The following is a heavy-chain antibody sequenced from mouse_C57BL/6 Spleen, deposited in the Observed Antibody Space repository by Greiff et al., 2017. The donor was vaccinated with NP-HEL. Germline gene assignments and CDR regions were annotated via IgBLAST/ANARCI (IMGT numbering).Heavy chain of an antibody. CDR2: FYPGSGSI. Sequence: QVQLKESGAELVKPGASVKLSCKASGYTFTEYTIHWVKQRSGQGLEWIGWFYPGSGSIKYNEKFKDKATLTADKSSSTVYMELSRLTSEDSAVYFCARHEGGVGSSYKAWFAYWGQGTLVTVSA. V-gene: IGHV1-62-2*01. CDR1: GYTFTEYT. CDR3: ARHEGGVGSSYKAWFAY. D-gene: IGHD1-1*01. J-gene: IGHJ3*01.